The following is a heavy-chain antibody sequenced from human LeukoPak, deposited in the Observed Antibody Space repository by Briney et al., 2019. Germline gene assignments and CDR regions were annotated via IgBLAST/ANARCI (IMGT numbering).Heavy chain of an antibody. CDR3: ARGRIVPKRGWFDP. V-gene: IGHV4-34*01. J-gene: IGHJ5*02. CDR1: GGSFSGYY. Sequence: SEILSLTCAVYGGSFSGYYWSWIRQPPGKGLEWIGEINHSGSTNYNPSLKSRVTISVDTSKNQFSLKLSSVTAADTAVYYCARGRIVPKRGWFDPWGQGTLVTVSS. CDR2: INHSGST. D-gene: IGHD1-26*01.